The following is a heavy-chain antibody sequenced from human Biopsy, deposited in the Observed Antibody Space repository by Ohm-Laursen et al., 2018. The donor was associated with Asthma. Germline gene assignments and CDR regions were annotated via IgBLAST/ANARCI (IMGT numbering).Heavy chain of an antibody. D-gene: IGHD3-10*01. V-gene: IGHV3-30*18. J-gene: IGHJ6*02. CDR1: GFSFGNYV. CDR3: AKDRFDGSVTSHYYYYGIDV. CDR2: ISYDGREK. Sequence: SFLRLSRAASGFSFGNYVMYWVRQAAGKRRAWVAVISYDGREKGYVDSVNGRFTISRDNFRNTLYVEMSSLRPEDSATYYCAKDRFDGSVTSHYYYYGIDVWGQGTAVTVSS.